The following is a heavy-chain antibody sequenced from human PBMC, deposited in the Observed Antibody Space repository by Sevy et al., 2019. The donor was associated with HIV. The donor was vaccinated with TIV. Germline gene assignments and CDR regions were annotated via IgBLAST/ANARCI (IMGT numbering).Heavy chain of an antibody. D-gene: IGHD2-21*02. J-gene: IGHJ4*02. CDR2: IWNDGSNK. CDR1: GFTFSNYG. CDR3: ARGGDFNDKSAKRDFDY. Sequence: GGSLRLSCAASGFTFSNYGMHWVRQAPGKGLEWVAVIWNDGSNKYYADSVKGRFTISRDNSKNTLYLQMNSLRVEDTAVYFCARGGDFNDKSAKRDFDYWGQGTLVTVSS. V-gene: IGHV3-33*01.